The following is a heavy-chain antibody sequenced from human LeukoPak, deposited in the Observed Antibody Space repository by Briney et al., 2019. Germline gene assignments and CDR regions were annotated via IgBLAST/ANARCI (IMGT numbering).Heavy chain of an antibody. V-gene: IGHV1-2*02. D-gene: IGHD3-16*01. J-gene: IGHJ5*02. CDR3: ARNGGGLDL. CDR2: IDPNSGGT. CDR1: GYTFTSYY. Sequence: ASVKVSCKASGYTFTSYYMYWVRQAPGQGLEWMTWIDPNSGGTNYAQKFQGRVTMTRDTSISTAYMELSSLTSDDTAVYYCARNGGGLDLWGQGTLVTVSS.